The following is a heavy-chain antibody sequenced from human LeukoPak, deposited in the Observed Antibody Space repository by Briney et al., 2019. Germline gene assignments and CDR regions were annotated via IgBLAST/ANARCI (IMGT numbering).Heavy chain of an antibody. D-gene: IGHD2-2*03. J-gene: IGHJ5*02. CDR2: IYSGGST. CDR3: AWMRPYNWFDP. Sequence: GGCLRLSCAASGFTISSNYMSWVRQAPGKGLEWVSVIYSGGSTYYADSVKGRFTISRDNSKNTLYLQMNSLRAEDTAVYYCAWMRPYNWFDPWGQGTLVTVSS. V-gene: IGHV3-53*01. CDR1: GFTISSNY.